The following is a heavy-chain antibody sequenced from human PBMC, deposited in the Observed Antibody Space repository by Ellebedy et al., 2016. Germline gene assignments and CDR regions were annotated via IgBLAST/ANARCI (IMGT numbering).Heavy chain of an antibody. Sequence: SETLSLXCTVSGGSISSYYWSWIRQPPGKGLEWIGYIYYSGSTNYNPSLKSRVTISVDTSKNQFSLKLSSVTAADTAVYYCARHGTNFDYWGQGTLVTVSS. J-gene: IGHJ4*02. CDR3: ARHGTNFDY. CDR1: GGSISSYY. CDR2: IYYSGST. V-gene: IGHV4-59*08.